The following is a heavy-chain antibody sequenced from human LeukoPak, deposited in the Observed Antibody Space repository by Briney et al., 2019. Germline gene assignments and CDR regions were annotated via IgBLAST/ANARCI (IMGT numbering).Heavy chain of an antibody. CDR2: INHSGST. V-gene: IGHV4-34*01. CDR1: GGPFSGYY. J-gene: IGHJ4*02. Sequence: SETLSLTCAVYGGPFSGYYWSWIRQPPGKGLEWIGEINHSGSTNYNPSLKSRVTISVDTSKNQFSLKLSSVTAADTAVYYCARVRGGAVAGIDYWGQGTLVTVSS. D-gene: IGHD6-19*01. CDR3: ARVRGGAVAGIDY.